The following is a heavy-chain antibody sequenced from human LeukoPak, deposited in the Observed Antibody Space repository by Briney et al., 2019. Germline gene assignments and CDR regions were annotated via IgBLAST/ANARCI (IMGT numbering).Heavy chain of an antibody. CDR1: GFTFSGSA. D-gene: IGHD2-21*02. CDR2: IRSKANSYAT. CDR3: AKIAAANCGGDCYSGAYYFDY. Sequence: GGSLRLSCAASGFTFSGSAMHWVRQASGKGLEWVGRIRSKANSYATAYAASVKGRFTISRDDSKNTAYLQMNSLRAEDTAVYYCAKIAAANCGGDCYSGAYYFDYWGQGTLVTVSS. J-gene: IGHJ4*02. V-gene: IGHV3-73*01.